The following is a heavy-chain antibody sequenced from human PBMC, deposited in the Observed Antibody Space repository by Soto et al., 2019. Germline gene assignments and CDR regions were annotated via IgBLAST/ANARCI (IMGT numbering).Heavy chain of an antibody. D-gene: IGHD6-6*01. Sequence: SETLSLTCAVSGYSISSGYYWGWIRQPPGKGLEWIGSIYHSGSTYYNPSLKSRVTISVDTSKNQFSLKLSSVTAADTAVYYCARDLRADSEARRKMTVFYYGMDVWGQGTTVTVYS. V-gene: IGHV4-38-2*02. CDR1: GYSISSGYY. CDR3: ARDLRADSEARRKMTVFYYGMDV. J-gene: IGHJ6*02. CDR2: IYHSGST.